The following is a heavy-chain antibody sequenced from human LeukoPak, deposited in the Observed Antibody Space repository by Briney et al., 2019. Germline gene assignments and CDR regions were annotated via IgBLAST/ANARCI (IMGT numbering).Heavy chain of an antibody. J-gene: IGHJ4*02. D-gene: IGHD7-27*01. V-gene: IGHV3-23*01. CDR1: AFTISNYA. CDR2: ISSSGSST. Sequence: PGGSLRLSCAASAFTISNYAMNWVRQAPGKGLEWVSAISSSGSSTYYADSVKGRLTISRDNSKNTLYLQMNSLRAEDTAVYYCAKDGPDSWGYFDYWGQGTLVTVSS. CDR3: AKDGPDSWGYFDY.